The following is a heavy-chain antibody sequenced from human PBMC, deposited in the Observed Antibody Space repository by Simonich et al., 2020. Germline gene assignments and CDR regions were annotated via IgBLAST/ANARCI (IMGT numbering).Heavy chain of an antibody. CDR3: ARDPVVPAAIRNAFDI. Sequence: QVQLVQSGAEVKKPGASVKVSCKASGYTFTGYYMHWVRQAPEQGLEGMGRINPNRGSTNDEQKFKGRVTMTRDTSISTAYMELSRLRSDDTAVYYCARDPVVPAAIRNAFDIWGQGTMVTVSS. J-gene: IGHJ3*02. D-gene: IGHD2-2*01. CDR1: GYTFTGYY. V-gene: IGHV1-2*06. CDR2: INPNRGST.